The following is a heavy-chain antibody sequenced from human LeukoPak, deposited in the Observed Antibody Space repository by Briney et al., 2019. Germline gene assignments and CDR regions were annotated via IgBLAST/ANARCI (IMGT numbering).Heavy chain of an antibody. CDR2: IYHSGST. CDR1: GGSISSYY. CDR3: ARARYGDDDAFDI. D-gene: IGHD4-17*01. V-gene: IGHV4-59*01. J-gene: IGHJ3*02. Sequence: PSETLSLTCTVSGGSISSYYWSWIRQPPGKGLEWIGYIYHSGSTNYNPSLKSRVTISVDTSKNQFSLKLSSVTAADTAVYYCARARYGDDDAFDIWGQGTMVTVSS.